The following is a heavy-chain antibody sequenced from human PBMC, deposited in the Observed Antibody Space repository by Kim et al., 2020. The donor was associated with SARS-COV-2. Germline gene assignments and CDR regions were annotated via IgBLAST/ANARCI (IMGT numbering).Heavy chain of an antibody. J-gene: IGHJ6*02. CDR2: ISYDGSNK. V-gene: IGHV3-30*04. Sequence: GGSLRLSCAASGFTFSSYAMHWVRQAPGKGLEWVAVISYDGSNKYYADSVKGRFTISRDNSKNTLYLQMNSLRAEDTAVYYCARDRLLNYYGSGQYYYYGMDVWGQGTTVTVSS. D-gene: IGHD3-10*01. CDR3: ARDRLLNYYGSGQYYYYGMDV. CDR1: GFTFSSYA.